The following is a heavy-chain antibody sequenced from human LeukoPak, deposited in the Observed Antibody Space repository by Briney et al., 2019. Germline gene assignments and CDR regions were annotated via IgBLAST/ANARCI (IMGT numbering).Heavy chain of an antibody. J-gene: IGHJ4*02. Sequence: GGTLRLSCAASGFTFSSYGMSWVHQAPGKGLEWVSAITGSGGSTYYADSVKGRFTISRDNSKNTVYLQMNSLRVDDTAVYYCANSKVADFHYWGQGTRVTVSS. CDR3: ANSKVADFHY. D-gene: IGHD6-19*01. V-gene: IGHV3-23*01. CDR2: ITGSGGST. CDR1: GFTFSSYG.